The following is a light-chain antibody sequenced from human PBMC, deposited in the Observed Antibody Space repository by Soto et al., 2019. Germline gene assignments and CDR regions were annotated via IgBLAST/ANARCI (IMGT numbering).Light chain of an antibody. CDR2: GAY. CDR1: QSVGTN. J-gene: IGKJ5*01. V-gene: IGKV3-15*01. Sequence: VMTQYPATLSVFPGDRATLSCRDSQSVGTNLAWYQQRPGQAPKLIIYGAYTRATGIPARFSGSGSGTHFTLTISSLQSEDFVVYYCQQYDKWPPITFGQGTRREI. CDR3: QQYDKWPPIT.